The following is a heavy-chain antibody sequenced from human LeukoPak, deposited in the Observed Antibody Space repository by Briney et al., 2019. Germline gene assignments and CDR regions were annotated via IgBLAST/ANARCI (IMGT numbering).Heavy chain of an antibody. CDR1: GGSFSGYY. Sequence: SETLSLTCAVYGGSFSGYYWSWIRQPPGKGLEWIGEINHSGSTNYNPSLKSRVTISVDTSKNQFSLKLSSVTAADMAVYYCARRGPYDILTGYPEPPYWYFDLWGRGTLVTVSS. CDR2: INHSGST. V-gene: IGHV4-34*01. D-gene: IGHD3-9*01. CDR3: ARRGPYDILTGYPEPPYWYFDL. J-gene: IGHJ2*01.